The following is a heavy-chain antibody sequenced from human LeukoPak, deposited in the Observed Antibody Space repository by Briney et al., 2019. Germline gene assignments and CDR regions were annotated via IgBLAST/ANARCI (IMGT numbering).Heavy chain of an antibody. D-gene: IGHD6-19*01. J-gene: IGHJ4*02. CDR2: ICHSGNT. Sequence: SETLSLTCTVSGGSISSSSYYWGWIPQPPGKGLQWIGNICHSGNTYYNPSLKSRVTISADTSKNQFSLKLGSVTAADTAVYYCARHKLRPWLSSDWYSDYWGQGTMVTVSS. CDR1: GGSISSSSYY. V-gene: IGHV4-39*01. CDR3: ARHKLRPWLSSDWYSDY.